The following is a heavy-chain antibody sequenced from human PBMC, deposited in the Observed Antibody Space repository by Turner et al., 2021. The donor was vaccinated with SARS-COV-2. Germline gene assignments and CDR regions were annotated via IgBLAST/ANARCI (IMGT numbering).Heavy chain of an antibody. CDR3: ARDRIVRNWNDVPKPTYGMDV. J-gene: IGHJ6*02. CDR2: ISSSRSYI. D-gene: IGHD1-20*01. V-gene: IGHV3-21*01. CDR1: GFTFSSYN. Sequence: EVQLVESGGGLVKPGGSLRLPCAASGFTFSSYNMNWVRQAPGKGLEWVSSISSSRSYIYYADSGKGRFTISRDNAKNSLYLQMNSLRAEDTAVYYCARDRIVRNWNDVPKPTYGMDVWGQGTTVTVSS.